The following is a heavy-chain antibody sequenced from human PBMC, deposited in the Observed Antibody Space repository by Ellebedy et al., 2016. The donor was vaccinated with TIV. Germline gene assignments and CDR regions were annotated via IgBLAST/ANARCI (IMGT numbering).Heavy chain of an antibody. CDR3: AADPENDYGDPDH. CDR2: IVIGSGDT. J-gene: IGHJ4*02. Sequence: SVTVSCXASGFPFINSVIQWVRQARGQRLEWIGWIVIGSGDTKFAQIFQERVTMTRDMSTDSAFMELSGLTSEDTAVYYCAADPENDYGDPDHWGQGTLVTVSP. CDR1: GFPFINSV. D-gene: IGHD4/OR15-4a*01. V-gene: IGHV1-58*02.